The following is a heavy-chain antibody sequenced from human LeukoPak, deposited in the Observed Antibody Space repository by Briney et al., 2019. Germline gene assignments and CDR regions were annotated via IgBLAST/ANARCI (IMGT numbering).Heavy chain of an antibody. CDR2: INHSGST. CDR1: GGSFSGYY. D-gene: IGHD2-2*01. Sequence: SETLSLTCAVYGGSFSGYYGSWIRQPPGKGLEWIGEINHSGSTNYNPSLKSRVTISVDTSKNQFSLKLSSVTAADTAVYYCGGYCSSTSCRRAGYYYYYMDVWGKGTTVTVSS. J-gene: IGHJ6*03. CDR3: GGYCSSTSCRRAGYYYYYMDV. V-gene: IGHV4-34*01.